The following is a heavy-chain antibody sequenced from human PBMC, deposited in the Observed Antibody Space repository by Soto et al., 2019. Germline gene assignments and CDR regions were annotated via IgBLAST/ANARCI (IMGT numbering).Heavy chain of an antibody. CDR1: GYXSTSYS. V-gene: IGHV5-51*01. J-gene: IGHJ6*02. D-gene: IGHD6-6*01. Sequence: PXEXLKSSGKCSGYXSTSYSLVWVRQMPGKGREWIGIIYPGDSDARYSPSFQGQLTISADKSISTAYLQWRSLKASDTALHYRATHGYGQQLVFYTAYYYYGMDVWGQGTTGTVSS. CDR3: ATHGYGQQLVFYTAYYYYGMDV. CDR2: IYPGDSDA.